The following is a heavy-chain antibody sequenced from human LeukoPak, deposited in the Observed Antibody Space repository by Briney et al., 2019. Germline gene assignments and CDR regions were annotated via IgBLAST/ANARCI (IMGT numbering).Heavy chain of an antibody. J-gene: IGHJ6*03. V-gene: IGHV4-38-2*02. CDR3: ARVVQERVTIFGDYYYYYMDV. CDR2: IYQSGST. CDR1: GYSISSGYY. D-gene: IGHD3-3*01. Sequence: PSETLSLTCTVSGYSISSGYYWGWIRQPPGKGLEWIGSIYQSGSTYYNPSLKSRVTISVDTSKNQFSLKLSSVTAADTAVYYCARVVQERVTIFGDYYYYYMDVWGKGTTVTVSS.